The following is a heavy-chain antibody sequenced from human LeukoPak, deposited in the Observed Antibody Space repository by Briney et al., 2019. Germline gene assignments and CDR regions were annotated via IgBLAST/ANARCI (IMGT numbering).Heavy chain of an antibody. Sequence: ASVKVSCKSSGYTFNSYGITWVRQAPGQGLEWMGWINPNSGDTNYAQKFQGRVTMTRDTSISTAYMELSSLRSDDTAMYYCARWSDYWGQGTRVTVSS. V-gene: IGHV1-2*02. CDR1: GYTFNSYG. CDR2: INPNSGDT. CDR3: ARWSDY. J-gene: IGHJ4*02.